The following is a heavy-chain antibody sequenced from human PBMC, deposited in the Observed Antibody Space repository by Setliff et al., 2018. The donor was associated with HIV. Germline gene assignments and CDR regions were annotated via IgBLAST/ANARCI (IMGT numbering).Heavy chain of an antibody. CDR2: IYYSGST. V-gene: IGHV4-39*07. D-gene: IGHD4-17*01. J-gene: IGHJ4*02. Sequence: SETLSLTCTVSGGSISSGDYYWGWIRQPPGKGLEWIGSIYYSGSTYYNPSLKSRVTISVDTSKNQFSLKLSSVTAADTAVYYCSRDPVGHMGGDYVPAVDYWGQGTLVTVSS. CDR1: GGSISSGDYY. CDR3: SRDPVGHMGGDYVPAVDY.